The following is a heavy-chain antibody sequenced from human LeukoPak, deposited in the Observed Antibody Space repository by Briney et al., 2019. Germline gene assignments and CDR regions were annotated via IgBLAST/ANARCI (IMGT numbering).Heavy chain of an antibody. CDR2: ISYDGSDK. CDR3: VGVGGYDSSGFLDY. V-gene: IGHV3-30*03. CDR1: GLTFSNDG. D-gene: IGHD3-22*01. J-gene: IGHJ4*02. Sequence: GESLKISCAASGLTFSNDGMHWVRQAPGRGLEWVALISYDGSDKHYADSVKGRFTVSRDNSKNTLYLQMNSLSRDDTAVYYCVGVGGYDSSGFLDYWGQGTLVTVSS.